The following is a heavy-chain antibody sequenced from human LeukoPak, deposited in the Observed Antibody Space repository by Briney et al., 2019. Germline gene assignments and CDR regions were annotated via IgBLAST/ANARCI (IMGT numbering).Heavy chain of an antibody. D-gene: IGHD3-9*01. CDR1: SGSISSSSYY. J-gene: IGHJ4*02. CDR2: IYYSGST. V-gene: IGHV4-39*01. CDR3: ARRGYDILTGYYTGD. Sequence: SETLSLTCTVSSGSISSSSYYWSWIRQPPGKGREWIGSIYYSGSTYYNPSLKSRVTIPVDTSKNQFSLKLSSVTAADTAVYYCARRGYDILTGYYTGDWGQGTLVTVSS.